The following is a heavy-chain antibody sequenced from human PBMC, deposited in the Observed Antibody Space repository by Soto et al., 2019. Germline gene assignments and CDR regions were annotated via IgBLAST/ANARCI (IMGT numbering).Heavy chain of an antibody. CDR1: GFTFSSYG. J-gene: IGHJ4*02. D-gene: IGHD5-12*01. V-gene: IGHV3-33*01. CDR2: IWYDGSNK. Sequence: GGSLRLSCAASGFTFSSYGMHWVRQAPGKGLEWVAVIWYDGSNKYYADSVKGRFTISRDNSENTLYLQMNSLRAEDTAVYYCARDYGYVDIVATTPEGYFDYWGQGTLVTVSS. CDR3: ARDYGYVDIVATTPEGYFDY.